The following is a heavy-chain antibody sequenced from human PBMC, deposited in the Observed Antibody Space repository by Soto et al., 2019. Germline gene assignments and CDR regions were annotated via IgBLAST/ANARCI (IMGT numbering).Heavy chain of an antibody. J-gene: IGHJ5*02. CDR1: GGSISSYY. D-gene: IGHD6-13*01. CDR2: IYYSGST. Sequence: QVQLQESGPGLVKPSETLSLTCTVSGGSISSYYWSCIRQPPGKGLEWIGYIYYSGSTNYNPSLKRRVTISVDTSKNQFSLKLSSVTAADTAVYYCARAKAPLYSSSWYWFDPWGQGTLVTVSS. V-gene: IGHV4-59*08. CDR3: ARAKAPLYSSSWYWFDP.